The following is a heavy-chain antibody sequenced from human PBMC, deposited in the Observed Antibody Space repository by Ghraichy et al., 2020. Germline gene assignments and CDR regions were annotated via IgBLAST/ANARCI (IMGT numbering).Heavy chain of an antibody. CDR1: GYTFTDYY. Sequence: ASVKVSCKASGYTFTDYYMHWVRQAPGQGLEWMGWFNPDTGATNYAQKFQGRVTMTRDTSINQAYMDLSRLTSDDTAVYYCARGLARTRSTYGLLYYYYGMDVRGQGTTVTVSS. CDR2: FNPDTGAT. D-gene: IGHD3-10*01. CDR3: ARGLARTRSTYGLLYYYYGMDV. V-gene: IGHV1-2*02. J-gene: IGHJ6*02.